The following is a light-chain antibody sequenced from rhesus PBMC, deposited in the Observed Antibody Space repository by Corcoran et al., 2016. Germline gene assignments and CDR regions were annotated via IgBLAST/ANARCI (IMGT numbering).Light chain of an antibody. Sequence: SSGLTQEPALSVALGHTVRMTCQGDSLKTYYASWYQQKPGQVPVLVVYGNNYRPSGIPERFSGSWSGNTATLTISGVEAGDEADYYCQVWDSSSDHYIFGAGTRLTVL. J-gene: IGLJ1*01. CDR3: QVWDSSSDHYI. CDR2: GNN. V-gene: IGLV3-43*01. CDR1: SLKTYY.